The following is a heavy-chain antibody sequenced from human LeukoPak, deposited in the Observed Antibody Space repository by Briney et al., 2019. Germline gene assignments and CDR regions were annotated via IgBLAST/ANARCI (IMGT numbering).Heavy chain of an antibody. CDR1: GFSISSYY. V-gene: IGHV4-59*01. CDR3: AGWLRFSLYNWFDP. Sequence: NPSETLSLTCTVSGFSISSYYWSWLRHPPGKGLEWIGYIYYSRSTNYNPSLKSRVTISVDTSKNQFSLKLSSVTGADTAVYYCAGWLRFSLYNWFDPWGQGTLVTVSS. J-gene: IGHJ5*02. CDR2: IYYSRST. D-gene: IGHD5-12*01.